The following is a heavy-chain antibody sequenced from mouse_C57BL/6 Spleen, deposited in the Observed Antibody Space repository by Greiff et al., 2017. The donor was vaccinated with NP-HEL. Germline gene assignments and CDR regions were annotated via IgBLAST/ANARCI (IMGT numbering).Heavy chain of an antibody. Sequence: VQRVESGAELARPGASVKLSCKASGYTFTSYGISWVKQRTGQGLEWIGEIYPRSGNTYYNEKFKGKATLTADKSSSTAYMELRSLTSEDSAVYFCARGQEGYYAMDYWGQGTSVTVSS. CDR1: GYTFTSYG. CDR3: ARGQEGYYAMDY. V-gene: IGHV1-81*01. J-gene: IGHJ4*01. CDR2: IYPRSGNT.